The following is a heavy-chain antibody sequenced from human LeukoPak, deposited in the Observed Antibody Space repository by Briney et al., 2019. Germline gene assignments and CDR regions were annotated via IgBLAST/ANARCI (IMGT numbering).Heavy chain of an antibody. J-gene: IGHJ4*02. CDR3: ARDRVGVGGNGWEI. CDR2: MNPNSGNT. D-gene: IGHD6-19*01. CDR1: GYTFTSYD. V-gene: IGHV1-8*02. Sequence: GASVKVSCKASGYTFTSYDINWVRQATGQGLEWMGWMNPNSGNTGYAQKFQGRVTMTRDTSISTAYMELKSLTSEDTAIYYCARDRVGVGGNGWEIWGQGTLHTVSS.